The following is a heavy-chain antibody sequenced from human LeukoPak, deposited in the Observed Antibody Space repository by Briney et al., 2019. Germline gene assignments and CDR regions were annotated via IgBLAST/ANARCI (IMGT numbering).Heavy chain of an antibody. Sequence: SETLSLTCTVSGGSITSYYWSWVRQPPGKGLEWIGYVYYSGSTSYNPSLKSRVTISLDTSKKQFSLNLSSVTAADTAVYYCAAHDTSGYYSGYWGQGTLVTVSS. V-gene: IGHV4-59*08. CDR2: VYYSGST. J-gene: IGHJ4*02. CDR3: AAHDTSGYYSGY. D-gene: IGHD3-22*01. CDR1: GGSITSYY.